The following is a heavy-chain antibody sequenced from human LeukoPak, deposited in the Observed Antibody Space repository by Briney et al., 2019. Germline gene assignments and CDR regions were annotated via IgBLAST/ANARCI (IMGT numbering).Heavy chain of an antibody. V-gene: IGHV1-2*02. D-gene: IGHD2-2*01. Sequence: GASVKVSCKASGYTFTGYYMHWVRQAPGQGLEWMGWINPNSGGTNYAQKFQGRVTMTRDTSISTAYMELSRLRSDDTAVYYCARDRPWDIVVVPASLGDYWGQGTLVTVSS. CDR3: ARDRPWDIVVVPASLGDY. CDR1: GYTFTGYY. CDR2: INPNSGGT. J-gene: IGHJ4*02.